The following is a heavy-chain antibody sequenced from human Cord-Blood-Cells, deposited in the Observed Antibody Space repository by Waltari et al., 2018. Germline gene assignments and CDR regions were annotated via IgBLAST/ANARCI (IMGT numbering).Heavy chain of an antibody. V-gene: IGHV3-7*01. CDR2: IKEDGSEK. CDR1: GFTFSSNW. CDR3: ARGVIFGYEYYFDY. J-gene: IGHJ4*02. D-gene: IGHD3-3*02. Sequence: EVQLVESGGGLVQPGGSLRLSCAASGFTFSSNWMSWVRQAPGKGLEWVANIKEDGSEKYYVDSVKGRFTISRDNAKNSLSLQMNSLRAEDTAVYYCARGVIFGYEYYFDYWGQGTLVTVSS.